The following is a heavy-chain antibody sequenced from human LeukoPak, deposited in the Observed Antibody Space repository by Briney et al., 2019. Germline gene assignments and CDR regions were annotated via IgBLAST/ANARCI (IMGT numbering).Heavy chain of an antibody. D-gene: IGHD4/OR15-4a*01. Sequence: SETLSLTCAVYGGSFSGYYWSWIRQPPGKGLEWIGEINHSGSTNYNPSLKSRVTISVDMSKNQISLKLSSVTAADTAVYYCARRSGCGYFQHWGQGTLVTVSS. CDR2: INHSGST. J-gene: IGHJ1*01. V-gene: IGHV4-34*01. CDR3: ARRSGCGYFQH. CDR1: GGSFSGYY.